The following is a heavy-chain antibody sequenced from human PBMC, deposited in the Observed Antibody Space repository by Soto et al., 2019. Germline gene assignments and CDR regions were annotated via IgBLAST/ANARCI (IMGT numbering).Heavy chain of an antibody. D-gene: IGHD2-2*01. J-gene: IGHJ4*02. Sequence: QVQLQESGPGLVKPSETLSLTCTVSGGSISSYYWSWIRQPPGKGLEWIGYIYYSGSTNYNPSLKSRVTISVDTSKNQFSLKLSSVTAADTAVYYCARSVVPAAPDFDYWGQGTLVTVSS. V-gene: IGHV4-59*01. CDR2: IYYSGST. CDR1: GGSISSYY. CDR3: ARSVVPAAPDFDY.